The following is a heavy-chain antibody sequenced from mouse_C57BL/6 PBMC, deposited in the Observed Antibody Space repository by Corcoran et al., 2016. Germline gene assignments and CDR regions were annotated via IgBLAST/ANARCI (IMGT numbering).Heavy chain of an antibody. V-gene: IGHV1-26*01. CDR2: INPNNGGT. J-gene: IGHJ1*03. Sequence: EVQLQQSGPELVKPGASVKISCKASGYTFTDYYMNWVKQSHGKSLEWIGDINPNNGGTSYNQKFKGKATLTVDKSSSTAYMELRSLTSEDSAVYYCARRGTVVENWYFDVWGTGTTVTVSS. CDR1: GYTFTDYY. CDR3: ARRGTVVENWYFDV. D-gene: IGHD1-1*01.